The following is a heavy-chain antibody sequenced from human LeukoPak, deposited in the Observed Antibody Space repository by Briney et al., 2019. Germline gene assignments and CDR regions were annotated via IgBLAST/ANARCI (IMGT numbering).Heavy chain of an antibody. V-gene: IGHV3-7*03. Sequence: GGSLRLSCAASGFSISAYWMNWVRQAPGKGLEWVANIKRDGSERYYVDSVKGRFTISRDNAKNSLDLQMNSLRVEDTAVYYCARLGPASSGWPESFDYWGQGTLVTVSS. CDR2: IKRDGSER. D-gene: IGHD6-19*01. J-gene: IGHJ4*02. CDR1: GFSISAYW. CDR3: ARLGPASSGWPESFDY.